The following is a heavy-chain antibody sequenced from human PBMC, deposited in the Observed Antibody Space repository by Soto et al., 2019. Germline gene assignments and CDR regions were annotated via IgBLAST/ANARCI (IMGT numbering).Heavy chain of an antibody. CDR3: AREAYSSSSFGMDV. CDR1: GGTFSSYA. CDR2: IIPIFGTA. V-gene: IGHV1-69*01. J-gene: IGHJ6*02. Sequence: QVQLVQSGAEVTKPGSSVKVSCKASGGTFSSYAISWVRQAPGQGLEWMGGIIPIFGTANYAQKFQGRVTITAADSTSTAYMELSSLRSEDTAVYYCAREAYSSSSFGMDVWGQGTTVTVSS. D-gene: IGHD6-13*01.